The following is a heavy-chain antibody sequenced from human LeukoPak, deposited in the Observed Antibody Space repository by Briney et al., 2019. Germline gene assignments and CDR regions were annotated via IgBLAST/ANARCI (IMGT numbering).Heavy chain of an antibody. CDR1: RFTFNSYA. D-gene: IGHD3-3*01. CDR2: IGGSNGIT. V-gene: IGHV3-23*01. J-gene: IGHJ6*02. Sequence: PGGSLRLSCAASRFTFNSYAMSWVRQAPGKGLEWVSVIGGSNGITFYVGSVKGRFTISRDNSKNTLYLQMSSLRAEDTAKYYCTKDYCGRFCSAVWGQGTTVTVSS. CDR3: TKDYCGRFCSAV.